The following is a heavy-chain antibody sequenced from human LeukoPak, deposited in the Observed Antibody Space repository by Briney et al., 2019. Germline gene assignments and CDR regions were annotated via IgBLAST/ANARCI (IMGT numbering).Heavy chain of an antibody. CDR2: ISYDGSNK. D-gene: IGHD5-24*01. Sequence: GGSLRLSCEGSGFTFSSYGMHWVRQAPGKGLEWVAVISYDGSNKYYADSVKGRFTISRDNSKNTLYLQMNSLRAEDTAVYYCAKGPDGYRSFDYWGQGTLVTVSS. V-gene: IGHV3-30*18. CDR1: GFTFSSYG. J-gene: IGHJ4*02. CDR3: AKGPDGYRSFDY.